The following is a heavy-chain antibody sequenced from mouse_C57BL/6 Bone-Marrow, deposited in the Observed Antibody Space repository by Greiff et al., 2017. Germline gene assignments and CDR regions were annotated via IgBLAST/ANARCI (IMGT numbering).Heavy chain of an antibody. V-gene: IGHV1-54*01. CDR1: GYAFTNYL. J-gene: IGHJ2*01. CDR3: VVIYFDY. CDR2: LNPGSGGT. Sequence: QVQLQQSGAELVRPGTSVKVSCKASGYAFTNYLIEWVKQRPGQGLEWIGVLNPGSGGTNYNEKFKGKATLTADKSSSTAYMQLSSLTSEDSAVYFCVVIYFDYWGQGTTLTVSS. D-gene: IGHD2-2*01.